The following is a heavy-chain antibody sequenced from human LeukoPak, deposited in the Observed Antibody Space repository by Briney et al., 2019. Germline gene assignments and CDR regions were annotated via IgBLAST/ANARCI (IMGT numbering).Heavy chain of an antibody. D-gene: IGHD6-19*01. CDR2: ISGSGDNR. J-gene: IGHJ4*02. CDR3: ARRSGGWAFFDF. V-gene: IGHV3-23*01. Sequence: GGSLRLSCAASGFTFSSYTMTWVRQAPGKGLEWVSAISGSGDNRYYADSVKGRFTISRDNSKNTLYLQMNSLRAEETAVYYCARRSGGWAFFDFWGQGTPVTASS. CDR1: GFTFSSYT.